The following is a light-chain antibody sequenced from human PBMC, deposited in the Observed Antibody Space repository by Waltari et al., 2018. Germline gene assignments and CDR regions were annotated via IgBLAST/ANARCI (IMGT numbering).Light chain of an antibody. J-gene: IGLJ2*01. V-gene: IGLV2-14*01. Sequence: QSALTQPASVSGSPGQSITISCTGTSSDVGGYNYPSWYQHQPGKAPKLIIYEVSNRPSGVYNRFSGSKSGNTASLTISGLQAEDEGDYYCTSYTSSSISHVLFGGGTKLSVL. CDR2: EVS. CDR1: SSDVGGYNY. CDR3: TSYTSSSISHVL.